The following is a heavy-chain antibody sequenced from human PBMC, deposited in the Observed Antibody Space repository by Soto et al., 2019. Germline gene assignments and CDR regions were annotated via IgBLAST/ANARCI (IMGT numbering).Heavy chain of an antibody. D-gene: IGHD4-17*01. CDR2: ISYDGSNK. J-gene: IGHJ6*02. Sequence: ESGGGVVQPGRSLRLSCAASGFTFSSYAMHWVRQAPGKGLEWVAVISYDGSNKYYADSLKGRFTISRDNSKNTLYLQMNSLRAEDTAVYYCARDLSLYGDYPIRYYYYGMDVWGQGTTVTVSS. CDR3: ARDLSLYGDYPIRYYYYGMDV. CDR1: GFTFSSYA. V-gene: IGHV3-30-3*01.